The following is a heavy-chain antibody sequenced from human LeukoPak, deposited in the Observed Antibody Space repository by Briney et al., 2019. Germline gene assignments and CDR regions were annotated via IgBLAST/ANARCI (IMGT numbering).Heavy chain of an antibody. CDR2: IYTSGST. J-gene: IGHJ4*02. Sequence: PSETLSLTCTVSGGSISSGSYHWSWIRQPAGKGLEWIGRIYTSGSTNYNPSLKSRVTISVDTSKNQFSLKLSSVIAADTAVYYCARSSWLYYFDYWGQGTLVTVSS. D-gene: IGHD6-13*01. V-gene: IGHV4-61*02. CDR1: GGSISSGSYH. CDR3: ARSSWLYYFDY.